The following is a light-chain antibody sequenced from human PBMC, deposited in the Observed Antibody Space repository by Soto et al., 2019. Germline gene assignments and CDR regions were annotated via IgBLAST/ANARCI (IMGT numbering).Light chain of an antibody. V-gene: IGKV3-15*01. CDR3: QQYSNWPRT. CDR2: AAS. Sequence: EIVLTQSPATLSLSPGERASLSCRASQSVGSYLAWYQQKPGQAPRLLIYAASIRATGIPARFSGSGSGTEFTLTISSLQSEDFAVYYCQQYSNWPRTFGQGTKVDIK. CDR1: QSVGSY. J-gene: IGKJ1*01.